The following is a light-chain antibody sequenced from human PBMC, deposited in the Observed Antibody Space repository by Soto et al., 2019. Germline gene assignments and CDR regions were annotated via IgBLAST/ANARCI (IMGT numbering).Light chain of an antibody. CDR1: QDISNY. J-gene: IGKJ2*01. CDR3: QQYDNLPYT. V-gene: IGKV1-33*01. Sequence: DIQMTQSPSSLSASVGDRVTITCQASQDISNYLNWYQQKPGKAPKLLIYDASNLETGVPSRFSGSASETDLTFTISSLQPEDIATYYCQQYDNLPYTFGQGTKLEIK. CDR2: DAS.